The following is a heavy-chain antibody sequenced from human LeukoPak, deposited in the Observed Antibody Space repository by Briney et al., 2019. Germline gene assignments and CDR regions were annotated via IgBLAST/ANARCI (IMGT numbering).Heavy chain of an antibody. V-gene: IGHV1-46*01. J-gene: IGHJ4*02. CDR1: GYTLTNHY. D-gene: IGHD5-12*01. CDR3: ARDRVSGGYVTFDY. CDR2: MNPSGGST. Sequence: ASVKVSCKASGYTLTNHYIRWVRQAPGQGLEWMGIMNPSGGSTSYPQKFQGRVTMTRDTSTSTVYMELSSLRSEDTAVYYCARDRVSGGYVTFDYWGQGTLVTVSS.